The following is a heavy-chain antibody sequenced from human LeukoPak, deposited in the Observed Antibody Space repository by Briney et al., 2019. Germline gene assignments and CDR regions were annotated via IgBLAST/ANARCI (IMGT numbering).Heavy chain of an antibody. CDR2: ISGSGGST. CDR1: GFTFSSYA. D-gene: IGHD3-22*01. J-gene: IGHJ4*02. V-gene: IGHV3-23*01. CDR3: AKGPDYYDSSGYPD. Sequence: PGGSLRLSCAASGFTFSSYAMSWVRQAPGKGLEWVSAISGSGGSTYYADSVKGRFTISRDNSKNTLCLQMNSLRAEDTAVYYCAKGPDYYDSSGYPDWGQGTLVTVSS.